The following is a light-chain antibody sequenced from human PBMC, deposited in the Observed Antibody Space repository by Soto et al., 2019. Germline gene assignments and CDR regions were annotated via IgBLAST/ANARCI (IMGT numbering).Light chain of an antibody. V-gene: IGLV1-44*01. Sequence: QSVLTQPPSASGTPGQRVTISCSGSSSNIGSNTVNWYQQLPGTAPKLHIYSNNQRPSGVPDRFSSSKSGTSASLAMSGLHSEDEAHYYCAAWDDSLNGPVFGGGTKLTVL. CDR3: AAWDDSLNGPV. CDR2: SNN. CDR1: SSNIGSNT. J-gene: IGLJ2*01.